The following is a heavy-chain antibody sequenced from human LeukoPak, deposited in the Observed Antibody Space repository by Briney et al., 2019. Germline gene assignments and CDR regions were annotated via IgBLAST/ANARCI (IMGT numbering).Heavy chain of an antibody. J-gene: IGHJ4*02. CDR3: ARYPGLEGTGSRGAFDY. V-gene: IGHV4-59*02. Sequence: GSLRLSCAPSGFTVSSSYMSWVRQPPGKGLEWIGYIYYSGSTNYNPSLKSRVTISVDTYKNQFSLKLRSVTAADTAVYYCARYPGLEGTGSRGAFDYWGQGALVTVSS. D-gene: IGHD3-10*01. CDR2: IYYSGST. CDR1: GFTVSSSY.